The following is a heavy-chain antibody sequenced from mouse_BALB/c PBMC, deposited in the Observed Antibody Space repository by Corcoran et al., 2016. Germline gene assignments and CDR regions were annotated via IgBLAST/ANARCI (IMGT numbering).Heavy chain of an antibody. V-gene: IGHV14-3*02. Sequence: EVQLQQSGAELVKPGASVKLSCTASGFNIKDTYMHWVKQRPEQGLEWIGRIDPANGNTKYDPKFQGKATITADTSSNTAYLQLSRLTSEDTAVYYCAKTGTYAMDYWGQGTSVTVSS. CDR1: GFNIKDTY. CDR2: IDPANGNT. D-gene: IGHD3-2*01. CDR3: AKTGTYAMDY. J-gene: IGHJ4*01.